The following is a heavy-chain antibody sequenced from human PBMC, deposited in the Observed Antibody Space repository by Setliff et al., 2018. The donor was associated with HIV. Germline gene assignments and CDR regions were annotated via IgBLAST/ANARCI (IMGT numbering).Heavy chain of an antibody. D-gene: IGHD3-22*01. Sequence: ASVKVSCKASGYTFTSYYMHWVRQAPGQGLEWMGIINPSGGSTSYQQIFQGRVTMTRDTSINTAYMELSRLTSEDTAVYYCARDKYYHDTSGPPLDYWGQGTLVTVSS. CDR3: ARDKYYHDTSGPPLDY. CDR1: GYTFTSYY. CDR2: INPSGGST. V-gene: IGHV1-46*01. J-gene: IGHJ4*02.